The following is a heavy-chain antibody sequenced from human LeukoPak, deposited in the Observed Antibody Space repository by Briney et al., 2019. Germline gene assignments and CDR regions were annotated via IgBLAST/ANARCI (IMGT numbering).Heavy chain of an antibody. CDR2: IYCSGST. CDR1: GGSISSYY. J-gene: IGHJ6*03. V-gene: IGHV4-59*01. Sequence: PSETLSLSCTASGGSISSYYWSWIRQPPGKGLEWIGYIYCSGSTNYNPSFKSRVTISVDKSKNQFSLQLSSVTAADTAVYYCARGVDYYDSSGYPQNYYMDVWGKGTTVTISS. CDR3: ARGVDYYDSSGYPQNYYMDV. D-gene: IGHD3-22*01.